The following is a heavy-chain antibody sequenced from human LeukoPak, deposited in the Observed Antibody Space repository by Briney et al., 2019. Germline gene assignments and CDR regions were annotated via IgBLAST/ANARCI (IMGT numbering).Heavy chain of an antibody. V-gene: IGHV1-2*02. CDR1: GYTFTGYY. CDR2: INPNSGGT. D-gene: IGHD3-22*01. Sequence: ASVKVSCKASGYTFTGYYMHWVRQAPGQGLEWMGWINPNSGGTNYAQKFQGRVTMTRDTSISTAYMELSRLRSDDTAVYYCARETYYYDSSGYNSAQIFDYWGQGTLVTVSS. CDR3: ARETYYYDSSGYNSAQIFDY. J-gene: IGHJ4*02.